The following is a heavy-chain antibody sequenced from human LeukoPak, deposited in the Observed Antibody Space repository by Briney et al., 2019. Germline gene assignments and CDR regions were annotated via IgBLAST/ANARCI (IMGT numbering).Heavy chain of an antibody. CDR3: ARISYMDV. Sequence: ASVKVSCKASGYTFASYDIHWVRRATGQGLEWMGWMNANSGNTNYAQKFQGRVTMTRNTSISTAYMELSSLRSEDTAVYYCARISYMDVWGQGTTVTVSS. J-gene: IGHJ6*03. CDR2: MNANSGNT. V-gene: IGHV1-8*01. CDR1: GYTFASYD.